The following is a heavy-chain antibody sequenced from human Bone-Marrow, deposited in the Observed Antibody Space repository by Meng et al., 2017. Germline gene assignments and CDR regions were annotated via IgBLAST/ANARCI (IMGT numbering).Heavy chain of an antibody. CDR3: ARDEGRGWARLAIEYYFDY. CDR1: GYTFPDYW. V-gene: IGHV1-2*06. Sequence: ASVKVSCKASGYTFPDYWLHWVRRAPGQGLEWMGRINPKSGDTHYAQRFQGRVTMTGDTSISTAYMELSGLRSDDTAMYYCARDEGRGWARLAIEYYFDYWGQGTLVTVSS. D-gene: IGHD3-16*01. J-gene: IGHJ4*02. CDR2: INPKSGDT.